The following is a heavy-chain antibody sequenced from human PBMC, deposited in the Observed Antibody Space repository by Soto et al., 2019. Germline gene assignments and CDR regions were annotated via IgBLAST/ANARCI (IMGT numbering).Heavy chain of an antibody. D-gene: IGHD1-26*01. Sequence: GVSLRLSCVASGFIFSDYAMHWARQAPGKGLEWVALISPAGTNQYYADSAKGRFTISRDNSKNTLYLQMNSLRPEDTGLYYWARGLVGAGYSGRDVCGQGTTVTVCS. V-gene: IGHV3-30-3*01. CDR1: GFIFSDYA. CDR3: ARGLVGAGYSGRDV. CDR2: ISPAGTNQ. J-gene: IGHJ6*02.